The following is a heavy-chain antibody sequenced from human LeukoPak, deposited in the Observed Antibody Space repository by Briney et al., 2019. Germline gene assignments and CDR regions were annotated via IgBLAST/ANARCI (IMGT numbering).Heavy chain of an antibody. J-gene: IGHJ3*02. D-gene: IGHD3-10*01. V-gene: IGHV1-18*01. Sequence: AASVKVSCKASGYTFTSHGISWVRQAPGQGLEWMGWISAYNGNTNYAQKLQGRVTMTTDTSTSTAYMELRSLRSDDTAVYYCARVIMVRGVSSYAFDIWGQGTMVTVSS. CDR3: ARVIMVRGVSSYAFDI. CDR2: ISAYNGNT. CDR1: GYTFTSHG.